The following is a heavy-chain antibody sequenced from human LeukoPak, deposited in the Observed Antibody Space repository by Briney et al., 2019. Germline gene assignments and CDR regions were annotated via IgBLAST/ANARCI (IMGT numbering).Heavy chain of an antibody. D-gene: IGHD6-19*01. CDR2: ISRSGSTI. V-gene: IGHV3-48*03. CDR3: ARDTAVAATVPDP. CDR1: GFTFSSYE. J-gene: IGHJ5*02. Sequence: GGSLRLSCAASGFTFSSYEMNWVRQAPGKGLEWVSYISRSGSTIYYADSVKGRFTISRDNAKNSLYLQMNSLRAEDTAVYYCARDTAVAATVPDPWGQGTLVTVSS.